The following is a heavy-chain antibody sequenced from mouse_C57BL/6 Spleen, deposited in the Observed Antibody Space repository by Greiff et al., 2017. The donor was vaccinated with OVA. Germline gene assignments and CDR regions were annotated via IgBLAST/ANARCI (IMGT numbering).Heavy chain of an antibody. CDR3: ARSLYDGYPYFDY. CDR2: INPYNGGT. Sequence: VQLKQSGPVLVKPGASVKMSCKASGYTFTDYYMNWVKQSHGKSLEWIGVINPYNGGTSYNQKFKGKATLTVDKSSSTAYMELNSLTSEDSAVYYCARSLYDGYPYFDYWGQGTTLTVSS. CDR1: GYTFTDYY. D-gene: IGHD2-3*01. V-gene: IGHV1-19*01. J-gene: IGHJ2*01.